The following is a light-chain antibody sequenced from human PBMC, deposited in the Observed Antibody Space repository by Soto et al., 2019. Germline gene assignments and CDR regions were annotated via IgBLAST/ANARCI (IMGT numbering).Light chain of an antibody. CDR3: QQRSNSPAT. V-gene: IGKV3-11*01. CDR1: QSVSSY. Sequence: EIVLTQSPATLSLSPGERATLSCRASQSVSSYLAWYQQKPGQAPRLLIYDASNRATGIPARFSGSGSGTDFTHTISILEPEDFAVYYCQQRSNSPATFGQGTKVEIK. J-gene: IGKJ1*01. CDR2: DAS.